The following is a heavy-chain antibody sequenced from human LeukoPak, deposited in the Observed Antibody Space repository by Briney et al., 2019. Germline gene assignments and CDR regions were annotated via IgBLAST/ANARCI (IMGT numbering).Heavy chain of an antibody. D-gene: IGHD1-26*01. CDR1: GYRFTSYW. V-gene: IGHV5-51*01. Sequence: GESLQISCKGSGYRFTSYWIGWVRQMPGKGLEWMGIIYPGDSDTRYSPSFQGQVTISADKSISTAYLQWSSLKASDTAMYYCARGRRSAWEDTYNWFDPWGQGTLVTVSS. CDR2: IYPGDSDT. J-gene: IGHJ5*02. CDR3: ARGRRSAWEDTYNWFDP.